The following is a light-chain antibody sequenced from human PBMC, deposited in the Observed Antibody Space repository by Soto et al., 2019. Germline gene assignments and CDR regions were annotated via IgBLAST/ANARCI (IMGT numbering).Light chain of an antibody. CDR3: QQYDSYPWT. J-gene: IGKJ1*01. CDR2: DAS. CDR1: RGVRNS. V-gene: IGKV1-5*01. Sequence: DIQMTQSPSTLSASVGDRVTITCRASRGVRNSLAWYQQKVGKAPKLLIYDASTLERGVPSRFSGRGSGTEFTLTINSLQPDDFGAYYCQQYDSYPWTFGQGTKVEVK.